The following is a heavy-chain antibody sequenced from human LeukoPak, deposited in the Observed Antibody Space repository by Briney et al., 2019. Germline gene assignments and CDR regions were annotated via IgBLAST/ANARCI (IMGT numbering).Heavy chain of an antibody. CDR1: GGSISSYY. D-gene: IGHD6-19*01. J-gene: IGHJ5*02. CDR2: IYYSGST. V-gene: IGHV4-59*08. Sequence: SETLSLTCAVSGGSISSYYWSWIRQPPGKGLEWIGYIYYSGSTKYNPSLNSRVTISVDTSKNQFSLKLDSVTAADTAVYYCARHAYISGGPWFDPWGQGTLVTVSS. CDR3: ARHAYISGGPWFDP.